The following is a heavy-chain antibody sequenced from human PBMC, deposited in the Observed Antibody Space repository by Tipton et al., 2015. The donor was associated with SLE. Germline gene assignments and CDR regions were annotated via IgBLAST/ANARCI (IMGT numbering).Heavy chain of an antibody. Sequence: GSLRLSCAASGFTFSSYSMNWVRQAPGKGLEWVSSISSSSSYIYYADSVKGRFTISRDNAKNSLYLQMNSLRAEDTAVYYCARDSPYDSSGYYSDYWGQGTQVTVSS. CDR3: ARDSPYDSSGYYSDY. J-gene: IGHJ4*02. D-gene: IGHD3-22*01. CDR1: GFTFSSYS. CDR2: ISSSSSYI. V-gene: IGHV3-21*01.